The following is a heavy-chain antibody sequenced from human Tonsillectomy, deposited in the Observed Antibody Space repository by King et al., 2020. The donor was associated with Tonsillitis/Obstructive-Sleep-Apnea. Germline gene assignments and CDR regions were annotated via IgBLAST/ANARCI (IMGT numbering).Heavy chain of an antibody. J-gene: IGHJ4*02. CDR2: ISYDGNNK. CDR1: GFTFSNYG. D-gene: IGHD6-19*01. CDR3: AKDSDSGPIGGDFDY. Sequence: VQLVESGGGVVQPGRSLRLSCAASGFTFSNYGMHWVRQAPGKGLEWVAVISYDGNNKYFADSVKGRFTISRDNSKNTLFLQMNSLRAEDSAVYYCAKDSDSGPIGGDFDYWGQGTLVTVSS. V-gene: IGHV3-30*18.